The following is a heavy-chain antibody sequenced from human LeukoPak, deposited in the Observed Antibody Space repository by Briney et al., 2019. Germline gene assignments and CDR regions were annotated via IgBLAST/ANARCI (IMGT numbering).Heavy chain of an antibody. CDR3: ARGGWNKFDY. J-gene: IGHJ4*02. D-gene: IGHD3-22*01. CDR1: GYSISSGYY. Sequence: SETLSLTCTVSGYSISSGYYWGWIRQPPGKGLEWIGSIHHTGSTHFNPSLKSRVTISVDTSKNQFSLNLSSVTAADTAVYYCARGGWNKFDYWGQGTLVTVSS. V-gene: IGHV4-38-2*02. CDR2: IHHTGST.